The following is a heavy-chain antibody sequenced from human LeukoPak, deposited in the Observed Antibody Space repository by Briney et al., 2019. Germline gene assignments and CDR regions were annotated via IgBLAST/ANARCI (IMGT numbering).Heavy chain of an antibody. CDR3: ARHGVVRGVINPPDY. Sequence: SETLSLTCTVSGGSVSSYFWSWIRQPPGKGLEWIGYIYYSGSTYYNPSLKSRVTISVDTSKNQFSLKLSSVTAADTAVYYCARHGVVRGVINPPDYWGQGTLVTVSS. D-gene: IGHD3-10*01. J-gene: IGHJ4*02. V-gene: IGHV4-59*06. CDR1: GGSVSSYF. CDR2: IYYSGST.